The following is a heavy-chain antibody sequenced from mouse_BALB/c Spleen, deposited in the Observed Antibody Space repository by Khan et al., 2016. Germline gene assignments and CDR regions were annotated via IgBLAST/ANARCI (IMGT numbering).Heavy chain of an antibody. V-gene: IGHV1S34*01. Sequence: LVKTGASVKISCKASGYSFTGYYIHWVKQSHGKGLEWIGDISCYNGATNYNQKFRGKATFTVDTSSSTAYLQLHSLTSEDPALYYCARGDYDGYYAIDYWGQGTSVTVSS. J-gene: IGHJ4*01. D-gene: IGHD2-4*01. CDR1: GYSFTGYY. CDR3: ARGDYDGYYAIDY. CDR2: ISCYNGAT.